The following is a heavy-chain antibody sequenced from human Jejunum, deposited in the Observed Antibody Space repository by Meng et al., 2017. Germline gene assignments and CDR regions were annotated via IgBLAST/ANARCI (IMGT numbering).Heavy chain of an antibody. V-gene: IGHV3-13*01. Sequence: GGSLRLSSAASGFPFSDSDMHWVRQTSGKGLECVSAIGRGGDTYYPDSVKGRFTISRDNAKNSLYLQTNSLRPGDTAMYYCAREVWDKVTSNWYLELWGHGTLVTVSS. CDR1: GFPFSDSD. CDR2: IGRGGDT. J-gene: IGHJ2*01. D-gene: IGHD2-21*02. CDR3: AREVWDKVTSNWYLEL.